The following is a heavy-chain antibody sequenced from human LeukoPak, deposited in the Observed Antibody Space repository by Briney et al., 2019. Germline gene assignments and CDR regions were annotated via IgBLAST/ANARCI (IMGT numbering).Heavy chain of an antibody. CDR1: GFTFSSYA. D-gene: IGHD3-10*01. CDR3: ARDLGGYYGSGSYYYYYGMDV. Sequence: GSLRLSCAASGFTFSSYAMHWVRQAPGKGLEWVAVISYDGSNKYYADSVKGRFTISRDNSKNTLYLQMNSLRAEDTAVYYCARDLGGYYGSGSYYYYYGMDVWGQGTTVTVSS. CDR2: ISYDGSNK. V-gene: IGHV3-30-3*01. J-gene: IGHJ6*02.